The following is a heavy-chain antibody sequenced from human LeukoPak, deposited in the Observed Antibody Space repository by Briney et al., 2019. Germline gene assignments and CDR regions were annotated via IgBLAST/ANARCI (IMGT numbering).Heavy chain of an antibody. V-gene: IGHV1-69*05. CDR1: GGTFSSYA. Sequence: SVKVSCKASGGTFSSYAISWVRQAPGQGLEWMGGIIPIFGTANYAQKFQGRVTITRNTSISTAYMELSSLRSEDTAVYYCARGGSIRYFDWLFPATSDAFDIWGQGTMVTVSS. D-gene: IGHD3-9*01. CDR2: IIPIFGTA. CDR3: ARGGSIRYFDWLFPATSDAFDI. J-gene: IGHJ3*02.